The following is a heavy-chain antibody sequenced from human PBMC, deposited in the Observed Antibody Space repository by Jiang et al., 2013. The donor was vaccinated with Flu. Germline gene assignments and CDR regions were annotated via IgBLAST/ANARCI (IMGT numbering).Heavy chain of an antibody. Sequence: GLVKPSETLSLTCTVSGGSISNYYWSWIRQPPGKGLEWIGYIYDSGSTNYNPSLKSRVTISGDTSKNQFSLKLSSVTAADTAVYYCARDGAGTIDYWGQGTLVTVSS. D-gene: IGHD3-16*01. CDR2: IYDSGST. CDR1: GGSISNYY. V-gene: IGHV4-59*01. J-gene: IGHJ4*02. CDR3: ARDGAGTIDY.